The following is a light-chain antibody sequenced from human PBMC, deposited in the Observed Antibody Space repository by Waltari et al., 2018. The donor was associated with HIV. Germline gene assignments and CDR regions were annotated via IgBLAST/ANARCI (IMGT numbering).Light chain of an antibody. J-gene: IGKJ1*01. CDR3: HQYASFSGT. V-gene: IGKV1-5*03. CDR1: QNVGAF. Sequence: DIRQTKSPSTLSASARDRVAITCRSGQNVGAFLAWYQQKPGKPPKLLIFQASTLEGGVPSRFSGSVSGSDFTPTINGLQSDDFATYYCHQYASFSGTFGQGTKVEL. CDR2: QAS.